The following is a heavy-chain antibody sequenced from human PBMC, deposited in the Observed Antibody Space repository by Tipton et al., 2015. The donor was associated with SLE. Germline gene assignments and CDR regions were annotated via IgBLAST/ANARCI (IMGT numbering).Heavy chain of an antibody. V-gene: IGHV4-34*01. CDR1: GASFNGYY. D-gene: IGHD4/OR15-4a*01. CDR2: INHFSGT. J-gene: IGHJ4*02. Sequence: TLSLTCSVYGASFNGYYWTWVRQPPGKGLEWIGEINHFSGTKYNPSLKSRVTISVDTSKNQFSLKLSSVTAADTGLYYCSRRRSTMATTPFDDWGQGTLVTVS. CDR3: SRRRSTMATTPFDD.